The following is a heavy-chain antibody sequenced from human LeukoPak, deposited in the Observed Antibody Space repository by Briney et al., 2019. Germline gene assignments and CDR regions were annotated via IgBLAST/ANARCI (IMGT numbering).Heavy chain of an antibody. D-gene: IGHD6-13*01. CDR3: ARVAEAAAFDY. J-gene: IGHJ4*02. CDR2: ISSSGRHI. V-gene: IGHV3-21*01. Sequence: RGSLRLSCAASGFTFSSYEMNWVRQAPGKGLEWVSSISSSGRHIYYADSVKGRFTISRDNVRNSLYLQMYSLRAEDTAVYYCARVAEAAAFDYWGQGTLVTVSS. CDR1: GFTFSSYE.